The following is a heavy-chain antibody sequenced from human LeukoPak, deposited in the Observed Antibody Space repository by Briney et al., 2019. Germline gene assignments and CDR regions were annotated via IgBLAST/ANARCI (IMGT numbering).Heavy chain of an antibody. CDR1: GASITSSNYY. CDR3: ARDPVREGKGSEITFDP. D-gene: IGHD3-10*01. Sequence: SETLSLTCTVSGASITSSNYYWLWLRQPPGKGLEWIGSIYYTGITYYNLSLKSRVTISVDTSKYQFSLKLSSVTAADTAVYYCARDPVREGKGSEITFDPWGQGTLVTVSS. V-gene: IGHV4-39*07. J-gene: IGHJ5*02. CDR2: IYYTGIT.